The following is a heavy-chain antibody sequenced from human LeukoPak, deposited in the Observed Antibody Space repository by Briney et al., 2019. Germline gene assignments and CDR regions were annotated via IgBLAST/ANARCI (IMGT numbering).Heavy chain of an antibody. D-gene: IGHD3-22*01. J-gene: IGHJ4*02. Sequence: ASVKVSCKASGYTFTGYYMHWVRQATGQGLEWMGWINPNSGGTNYAQKFQGRVTMTRDTSISTAYMELSRLRSDDTAVYYCARDLETYYYDSSGYYYAYFDYWGQGTLVTVSS. CDR2: INPNSGGT. V-gene: IGHV1-2*02. CDR1: GYTFTGYY. CDR3: ARDLETYYYDSSGYYYAYFDY.